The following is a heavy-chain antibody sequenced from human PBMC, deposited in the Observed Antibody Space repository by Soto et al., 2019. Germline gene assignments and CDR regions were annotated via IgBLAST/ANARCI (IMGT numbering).Heavy chain of an antibody. D-gene: IGHD2-2*01. CDR1: GFTFSSYG. CDR3: AKALVPAAAYNWFDP. V-gene: IGHV3-30*18. CDR2: ISYDGSNK. Sequence: GGSLRLSCAASGFTFSSYGMHWVRQAPGKGLEWVAVISYDGSNKYYADSVKGRFTISRDNSKNTLYLQMNSLRAEDTAVYYCAKALVPAAAYNWFDPWGQGTLVTVSS. J-gene: IGHJ5*02.